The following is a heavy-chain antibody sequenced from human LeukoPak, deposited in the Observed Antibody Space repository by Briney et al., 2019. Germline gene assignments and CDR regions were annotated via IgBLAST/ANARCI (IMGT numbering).Heavy chain of an antibody. D-gene: IGHD2-2*01. CDR3: AKGGFGSSAFDI. CDR2: ISSSGSTI. Sequence: GGSLRLSCAASGFTFSSYEMNWVRQAPGKGLEWVSYISSSGSTIYYADSVKGRFTISRDNSKNTLYLQMNSLRAEDTAVYYCAKGGFGSSAFDIWGQGTMVTVSS. V-gene: IGHV3-48*03. J-gene: IGHJ3*02. CDR1: GFTFSSYE.